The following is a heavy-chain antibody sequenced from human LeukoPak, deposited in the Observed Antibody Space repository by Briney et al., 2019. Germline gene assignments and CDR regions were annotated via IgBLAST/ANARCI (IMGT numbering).Heavy chain of an antibody. Sequence: GESLKISCKGSGYSFTSYWIGWVRQMPGKGLEWMGIIYPGDSDTRYSPSFQGQVTISADKSISTAYLQWSSLKASDTAMYYCARHGSSWRPQRARPGYYYGMDVWGQGTTVTVSS. V-gene: IGHV5-51*01. CDR2: IYPGDSDT. J-gene: IGHJ6*02. CDR1: GYSFTSYW. CDR3: ARHGSSWRPQRARPGYYYGMDV. D-gene: IGHD1-26*01.